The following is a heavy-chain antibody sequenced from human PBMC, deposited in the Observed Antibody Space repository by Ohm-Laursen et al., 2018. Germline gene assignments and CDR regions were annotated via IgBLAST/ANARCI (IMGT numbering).Heavy chain of an antibody. V-gene: IGHV3-53*01. J-gene: IGHJ5*02. CDR1: GFTVSGNY. CDR2: IDRGGDT. Sequence: SLRLSCAASGFTVSGNYMSWVRQAPGKGLEWVSVIDRGGDTYYADSVKGRFTISRDNSKNTLDLQMNTLRAEDTAVYYCAKDHIAVAGWFDPWGQGTLVTVSS. CDR3: AKDHIAVAGWFDP. D-gene: IGHD6-19*01.